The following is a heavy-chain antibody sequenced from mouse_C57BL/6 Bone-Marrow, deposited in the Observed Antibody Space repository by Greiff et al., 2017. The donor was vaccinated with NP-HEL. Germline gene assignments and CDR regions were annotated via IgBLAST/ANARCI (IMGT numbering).Heavy chain of an antibody. J-gene: IGHJ2*01. V-gene: IGHV5-4*03. Sequence: EVKVVESGGGLVKPGGSLKLSCAASGFTFSSYAMSWVRQTPEKRLEWVATISDGGSYTYYPDNVKGRFTISRDNAKNNLYLQMSHLKSEDTAMYYCARVIYDGYYEDFDYWGQGTTLTVSS. D-gene: IGHD2-3*01. CDR2: ISDGGSYT. CDR3: ARVIYDGYYEDFDY. CDR1: GFTFSSYA.